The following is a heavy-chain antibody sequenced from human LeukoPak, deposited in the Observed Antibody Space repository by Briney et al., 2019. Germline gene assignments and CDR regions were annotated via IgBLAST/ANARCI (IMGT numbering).Heavy chain of an antibody. J-gene: IGHJ4*02. CDR1: GYSFTGYY. Sequence: GASAKVSCKASGYSFTGYYMHWLRQAPGQGLEWMGIINPSGGSTSYAQKFQGRVTMTRDTSTSTVYMELSSLRSEDTAIYYCARPGFPLGYCRSGSCNSFDYWGQGTLVTVSS. CDR2: INPSGGST. CDR3: ARPGFPLGYCRSGSCNSFDY. V-gene: IGHV1-46*01. D-gene: IGHD2-15*01.